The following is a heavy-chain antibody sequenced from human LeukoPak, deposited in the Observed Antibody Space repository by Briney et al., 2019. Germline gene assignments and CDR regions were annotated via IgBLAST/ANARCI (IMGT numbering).Heavy chain of an antibody. Sequence: EGSLRLSCAASGFTFSSYAMHWVRQAPGKGLEWVAVIWYDGSNKYYADSVKGRFTISRDNSKNTLYLQMNSLRAEDTAVYYCARRVATNEYYFDYWGQGTLVTVSS. CDR2: IWYDGSNK. V-gene: IGHV3-33*08. D-gene: IGHD5-12*01. J-gene: IGHJ4*02. CDR3: ARRVATNEYYFDY. CDR1: GFTFSSYA.